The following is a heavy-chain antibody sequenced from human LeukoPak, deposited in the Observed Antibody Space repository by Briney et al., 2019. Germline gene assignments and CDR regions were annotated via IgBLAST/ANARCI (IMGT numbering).Heavy chain of an antibody. J-gene: IGHJ4*02. V-gene: IGHV4-30-4*01. Sequence: SQTLSLTCTVSGGSIISGDFYWIWIRQPPGKGLEWIGYIYYSGSTYYNPSLKSLITISVDTSKNQFSLKLSSVTAADTAVYYCARGDWSSSIDYWGQGTLVTVSS. CDR2: IYYSGST. CDR1: GGSIISGDFY. CDR3: ARGDWSSSIDY. D-gene: IGHD6-6*01.